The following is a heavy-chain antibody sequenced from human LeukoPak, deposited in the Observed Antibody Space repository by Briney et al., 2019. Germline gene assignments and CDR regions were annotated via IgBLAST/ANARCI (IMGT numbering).Heavy chain of an antibody. CDR1: GYTFTTYG. V-gene: IGHV1-18*01. CDR2: ISGYDGNT. D-gene: IGHD4-17*01. Sequence: ASVKVSCKASGYTFTTYGVSWVRQAPGQGLEWMGWISGYDGNTNYAQKLRGRVTMTTDTATSTAYMDLRSLRSDDTALYYCARTVTTSSYYFDYWGQGTLVTVSS. CDR3: ARTVTTSSYYFDY. J-gene: IGHJ4*02.